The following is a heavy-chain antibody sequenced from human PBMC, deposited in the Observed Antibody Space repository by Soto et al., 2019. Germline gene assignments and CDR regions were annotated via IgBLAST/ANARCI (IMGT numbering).Heavy chain of an antibody. CDR3: AITYCRDNSCPRDFDF. CDR1: GGTFNTYT. D-gene: IGHD2-21*01. J-gene: IGHJ4*02. Sequence: QVQVVQSGAEVKKPESSVKVSCKPSGGTFNTYTVNWVRLAPGHGLEWMGRFIPILDMANYAQKFQDRVPITADRSTFTAYMELHSLTSDDTAVYYCAITYCRDNSCPRDFDFWGPGTRVTVSS. CDR2: FIPILDMA. V-gene: IGHV1-69*02.